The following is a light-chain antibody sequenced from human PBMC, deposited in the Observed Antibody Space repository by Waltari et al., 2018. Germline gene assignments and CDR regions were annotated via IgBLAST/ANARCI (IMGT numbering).Light chain of an antibody. J-gene: IGLJ3*02. Sequence: QSALTQPPSASGSPGQSVTISCPGSSRDVGGYNYVSWYQQHPGKAPKFILHEVTKRPSGVPDRFSGSKSGNMASLTVSGLQAEDEAHYYCTSYTGTNTWVFGGGTKLTVL. CDR2: EVT. CDR3: TSYTGTNTWV. CDR1: SRDVGGYNY. V-gene: IGLV2-8*01.